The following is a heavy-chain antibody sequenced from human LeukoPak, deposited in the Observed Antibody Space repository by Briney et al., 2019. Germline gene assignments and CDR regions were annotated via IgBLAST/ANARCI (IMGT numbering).Heavy chain of an antibody. CDR1: GWSLSTRGAG. D-gene: IGHD2-21*02. J-gene: IGHJ3*01. CDR3: AHSLLFSSCSYHDAYDV. CDR2: VYGDDDK. V-gene: IGHV2-5*02. Sequence: SAPTLVNPTPALTLTCSLSGWSLSTRGAGVGWIRQPPGKALEWLDLVYGDDDKRYSRSLKSRFTIAKDTSKNQVALTMTNMDSVDTATYYCAHSLLFSSCSYHDAYDVWGLGTLVSVSS.